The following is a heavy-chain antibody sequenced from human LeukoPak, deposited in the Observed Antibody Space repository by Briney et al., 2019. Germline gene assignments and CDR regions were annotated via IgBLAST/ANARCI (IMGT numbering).Heavy chain of an antibody. V-gene: IGHV3-21*01. CDR2: ISSSSSYI. CDR1: GFTFSSYS. J-gene: IGHJ6*02. CDR3: ARGFGELSEGYGMDV. Sequence: GGSLRLSCAASGFTFSSYSMSWVRQAPGKGLEWVSCISSSSSYIYYAESVKGRFTISRDNAKNSLYLQMNSLRAEDTAVYYCARGFGELSEGYGMDVWGQGTTVTVSS. D-gene: IGHD3-10*01.